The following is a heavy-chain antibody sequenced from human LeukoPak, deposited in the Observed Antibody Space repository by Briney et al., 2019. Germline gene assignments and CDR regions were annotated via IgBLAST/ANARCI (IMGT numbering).Heavy chain of an antibody. D-gene: IGHD6-13*01. J-gene: IGHJ4*02. Sequence: PGGSLRLSCAASGFTFSSYSMHWVRQAPGEGLEWVSAISGSGGSTYYADSVKGRFTISRDNSKNTLYLQMNSLRAEDTAVYYCAKDLSTHSSSWDYWGQGTLVTVSS. CDR2: ISGSGGST. V-gene: IGHV3-23*01. CDR3: AKDLSTHSSSWDY. CDR1: GFTFSSYS.